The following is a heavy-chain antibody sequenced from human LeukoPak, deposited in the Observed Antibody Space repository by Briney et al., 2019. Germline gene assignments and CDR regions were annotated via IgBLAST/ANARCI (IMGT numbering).Heavy chain of an antibody. CDR1: GFTFSSYA. CDR2: ISSSSSYI. D-gene: IGHD3-10*01. J-gene: IGHJ4*02. V-gene: IGHV3-21*01. Sequence: GGSLRLSCAASGFTFSSYAMSWVRQAPGKGLEWVSSISSSSSYIYYAGSVKGRFTISRDNAKNSLYLQMNSLRAEDTAVYYCARVLYGSGSYDLDCWGQGTLVTVSS. CDR3: ARVLYGSGSYDLDC.